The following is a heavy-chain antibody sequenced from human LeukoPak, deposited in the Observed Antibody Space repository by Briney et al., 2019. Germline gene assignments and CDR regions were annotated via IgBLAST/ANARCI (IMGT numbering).Heavy chain of an antibody. J-gene: IGHJ4*02. CDR1: GYSLTNYW. D-gene: IGHD3-16*01. Sequence: GESLRISCRGSGYSLTNYWITWVRQMPGKGLEWMGRIDPSDSYTNYSPSFRGHVTLSTDKSFSTAYLQWSSLEASDTAIYYCARETLTEGLAYWGQGSLVTVSS. V-gene: IGHV5-10-1*01. CDR2: IDPSDSYT. CDR3: ARETLTEGLAY.